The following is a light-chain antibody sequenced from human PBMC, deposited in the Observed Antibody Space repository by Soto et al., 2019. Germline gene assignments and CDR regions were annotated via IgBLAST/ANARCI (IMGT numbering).Light chain of an antibody. V-gene: IGKV3-20*01. J-gene: IGKJ4*01. CDR1: QSVSSSF. CDR3: QQYGSSPLT. Sequence: EIVLTQSPGTLSLSPGERGTLSCRASQSVSSSFLAWYQRKPGQAPRLLIYGASSRATGIPDRFSGSGSGTDFTLTISRLEPEDVAVYYCQQYGSSPLTFGGGTKVEIK. CDR2: GAS.